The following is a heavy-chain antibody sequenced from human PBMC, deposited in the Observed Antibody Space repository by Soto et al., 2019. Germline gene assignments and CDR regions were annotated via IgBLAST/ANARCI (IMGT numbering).Heavy chain of an antibody. CDR1: GGTFSSYA. CDR3: ARDNIVVVPAAMRDYYYYYGMDV. V-gene: IGHV1-69*06. Sequence: ASVKVSCKASGGTFSSYAISWVRQAPGQGLGWMGGIIPIFGTANYAQKFQGRVTITADKSTSTAYMELSSLRSEDTAVYYCARDNIVVVPAAMRDYYYYYGMDVWGQGTTVTVSS. CDR2: IIPIFGTA. J-gene: IGHJ6*02. D-gene: IGHD2-2*01.